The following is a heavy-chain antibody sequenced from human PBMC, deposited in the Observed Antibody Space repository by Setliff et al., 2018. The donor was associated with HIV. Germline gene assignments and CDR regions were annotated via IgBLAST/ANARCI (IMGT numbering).Heavy chain of an antibody. Sequence: ASVKVSCKASGDTFNSYAIRWVRQAPGQGLEWMGRINPKNGATNYAQKFQGRVTMTRDTSTNTAYMELTSLTSDDTATYYCARERFDYIWGSHSEGLDHWGQGTLVTVSS. CDR1: GDTFNSYA. CDR3: ARERFDYIWGSHSEGLDH. J-gene: IGHJ5*02. CDR2: INPKNGAT. D-gene: IGHD3-16*01. V-gene: IGHV1-2*06.